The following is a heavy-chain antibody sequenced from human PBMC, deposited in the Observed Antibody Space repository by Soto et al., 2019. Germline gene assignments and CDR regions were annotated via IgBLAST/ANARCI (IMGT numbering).Heavy chain of an antibody. CDR1: GGSISSGDYY. V-gene: IGHV4-30-4*01. Sequence: LSLTCTVSGGSISSGDYYWSWVRQPPGKGLEWIGYIYYSGSTYYNPSLKSRVTISVDTSKNQFSLKLSSVTAADTAVYYCARVSYRVNWFDPWGQGTLVTVSS. CDR3: ARVSYRVNWFDP. CDR2: IYYSGST. J-gene: IGHJ5*02. D-gene: IGHD3-16*02.